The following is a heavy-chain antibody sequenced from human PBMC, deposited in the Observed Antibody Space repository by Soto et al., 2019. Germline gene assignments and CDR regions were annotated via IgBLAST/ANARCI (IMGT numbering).Heavy chain of an antibody. V-gene: IGHV4-34*01. J-gene: IGHJ4*02. CDR2: INHSGST. Sequence: SETLSLTCAVYGVSFSGYYWSWIRQPPGKGLEWIGEINHSGSTNYNPSLKSRVTISVDTSKNQFSLKLSSVTAADTAVYYCARGTQGAYCSGGSCYSENDSWGQGALVTVSS. CDR1: GVSFSGYY. D-gene: IGHD2-15*01. CDR3: ARGTQGAYCSGGSCYSENDS.